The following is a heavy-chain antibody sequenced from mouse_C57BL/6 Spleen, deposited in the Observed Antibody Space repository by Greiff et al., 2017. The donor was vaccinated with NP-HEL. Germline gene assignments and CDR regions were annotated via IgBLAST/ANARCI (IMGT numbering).Heavy chain of an antibody. CDR2: IYPRSGNT. J-gene: IGHJ4*01. CDR3: ARRGVLEAKDY. D-gene: IGHD2-14*01. Sequence: QVHVKQSGAELARPGASVKLSCKASGYTFTSYGISWVKQRTGQGLEWIGEIYPRSGNTYYNEKFKGKATLTADKSSSTAYMELRSRTSEDSAVYFCARRGVLEAKDYWGQGTSVTVSS. CDR1: GYTFTSYG. V-gene: IGHV1-81*01.